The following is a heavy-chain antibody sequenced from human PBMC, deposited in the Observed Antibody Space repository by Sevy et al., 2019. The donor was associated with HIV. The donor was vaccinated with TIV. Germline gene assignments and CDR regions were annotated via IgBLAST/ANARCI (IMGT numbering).Heavy chain of an antibody. CDR1: GFTFGAYC. CDR3: TRRKSAQSIFDY. CDR2: LKSDVYGGTV. Sequence: FLRLSCTASGFTFGAYCMSWVRQAPGKGLEWVAFLKSDVYGGTVDHAASVRGRFVISRDDSKTIAYLQMNDPKTEETGVYYCTRRKSAQSIFDYWGQGAQVSVSS. J-gene: IGHJ4*02. V-gene: IGHV3-49*04. D-gene: IGHD6-25*01.